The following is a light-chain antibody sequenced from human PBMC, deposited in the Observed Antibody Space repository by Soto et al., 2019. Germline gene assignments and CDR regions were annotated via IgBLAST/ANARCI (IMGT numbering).Light chain of an antibody. V-gene: IGKV1-5*02. CDR2: DAS. CDR3: QQYSVYWA. CDR1: QRVSTR. Sequence: DIQMTQSPSSLSASVGDRVNIICRASQRVSTRLAWYQQKPGKAPKVLIYDASSWAGGVPSRFTGSGSGTEFTLTINCLQPDAFAAYYCQQYSVYWAFGEGTKVEIK. J-gene: IGKJ1*01.